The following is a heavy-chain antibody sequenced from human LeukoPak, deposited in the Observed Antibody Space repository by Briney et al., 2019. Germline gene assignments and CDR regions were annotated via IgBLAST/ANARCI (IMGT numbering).Heavy chain of an antibody. V-gene: IGHV4-39*07. Sequence: PSETLSLTCTVSGGSISSSSYYWGWIRQPPGKGLEWIGSIYYSGSTYYNPSLKSRVTISEDTSKNQFSLKLSSVTAADTAVYYCARVGAGTNFYHSGSTYYYYMDVWGKGTTVTVSS. J-gene: IGHJ6*03. CDR2: IYYSGST. CDR1: GGSISSSSYY. CDR3: ARVGAGTNFYHSGSTYYYYMDV. D-gene: IGHD1-7*01.